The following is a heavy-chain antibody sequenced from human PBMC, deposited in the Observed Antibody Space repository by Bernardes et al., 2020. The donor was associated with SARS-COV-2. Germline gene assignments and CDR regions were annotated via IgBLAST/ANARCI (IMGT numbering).Heavy chain of an antibody. Sequence: SETLSLTRTVSGASISSSNYYWGWIRQPPGKGLEWIGNIFYDGITYYNPSLKSRVTISVDTSKNQFSLKLSSVTAADTAVYYCASPGVGYWGQGTLVTVSS. CDR3: ASPGVGY. J-gene: IGHJ4*02. V-gene: IGHV4-39*01. CDR1: GASISSSNYY. CDR2: IFYDGIT.